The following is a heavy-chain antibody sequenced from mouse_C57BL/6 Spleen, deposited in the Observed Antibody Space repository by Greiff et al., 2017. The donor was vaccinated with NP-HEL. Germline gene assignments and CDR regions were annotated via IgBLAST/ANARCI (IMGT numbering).Heavy chain of an antibody. CDR2: ISSGGSYT. Sequence: EVQRVESGGALVKPGGSLKLSCAASGFTFSSYAMSWFRQTPDKRLEWVATISSGGSYTYYPDSVKGRFTISRDNAKNTLYLQMSSLKSEDTAMYYCARGYGSSEYFDVWGTGTTVTVSS. J-gene: IGHJ1*03. D-gene: IGHD1-1*01. CDR3: ARGYGSSEYFDV. V-gene: IGHV5-6*01. CDR1: GFTFSSYA.